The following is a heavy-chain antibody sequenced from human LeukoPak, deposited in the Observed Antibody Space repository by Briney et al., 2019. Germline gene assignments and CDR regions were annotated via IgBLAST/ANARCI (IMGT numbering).Heavy chain of an antibody. CDR3: ARDTYYYDSSGYYKYFQH. CDR2: ISSSSSYI. J-gene: IGHJ1*01. CDR1: GFTFSGYS. D-gene: IGHD3-22*01. Sequence: GGSLRLSCAASGFTFSGYSMNWVRQAPGKGLEWVSSISSSSSYIYYADSVKGRFTISRDNAKNSPYLQMNSLRAEDTAVYYCARDTYYYDSSGYYKYFQHWGQGTLVTVSS. V-gene: IGHV3-21*01.